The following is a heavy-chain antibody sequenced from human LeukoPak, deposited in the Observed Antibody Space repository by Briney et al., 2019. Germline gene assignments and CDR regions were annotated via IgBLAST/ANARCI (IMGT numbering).Heavy chain of an antibody. Sequence: SETLSLTCTVSGGSISSGSYYWSWIRQPAGKGLEWIGRIYTSGSTYYNPSLKSRVTISIDTSKNQFSLILSSVTAADTAVYYCARRSSGSYHSPLGYWGQGILVTVSS. CDR1: GGSISSGSYY. D-gene: IGHD1-26*01. V-gene: IGHV4-61*02. CDR3: ARRSSGSYHSPLGY. J-gene: IGHJ4*02. CDR2: IYTSGST.